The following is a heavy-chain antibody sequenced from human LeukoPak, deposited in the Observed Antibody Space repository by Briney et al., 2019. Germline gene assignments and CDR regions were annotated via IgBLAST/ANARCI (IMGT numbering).Heavy chain of an antibody. D-gene: IGHD5-24*01. V-gene: IGHV3-15*01. CDR1: GFTFSNAW. J-gene: IGHJ6*02. CDR2: IKSKTDGGTT. Sequence: GGSLRLSCAASGFTFSNAWMSWVRQDPGKGLEWVGRIKSKTDGGTTDYAAPVKGRFTISRDDSKNTLYLQMNSLKTGDTAVYYCTTGTDRRDGYNYYYYYGMDVWGQGTTVTVSS. CDR3: TTGTDRRDGYNYYYYYGMDV.